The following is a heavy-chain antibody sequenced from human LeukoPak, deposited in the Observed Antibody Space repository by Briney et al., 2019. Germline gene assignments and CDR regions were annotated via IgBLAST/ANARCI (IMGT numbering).Heavy chain of an antibody. Sequence: GGSLRLSCAASGFTFSDYYMSWIRQAPGKGLEWVSYISSSGSTIYYADSVKGRFTISRDNAKNSLYLQMNSLRAEDTAVYYCARDHFSVTTVTTFQHWGQGTLVTVSS. J-gene: IGHJ1*01. CDR3: ARDHFSVTTVTTFQH. CDR1: GFTFSDYY. D-gene: IGHD4-17*01. V-gene: IGHV3-11*04. CDR2: ISSSGSTI.